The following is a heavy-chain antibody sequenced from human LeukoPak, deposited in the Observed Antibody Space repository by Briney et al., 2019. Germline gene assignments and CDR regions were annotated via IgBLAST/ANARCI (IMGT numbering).Heavy chain of an antibody. CDR2: IYYSGST. Sequence: SETLSLTCTVSGGSISSYYWSWIRQPPGKGLEWIGYIYYSGSTNYDPSLKSRVTISVDTSKNQFSLKLSSVTAADTAVYYCASSSSYCGGDCYSAAEYFQHWGQGTLVTVPS. CDR3: ASSSSYCGGDCYSAAEYFQH. CDR1: GGSISSYY. V-gene: IGHV4-59*01. D-gene: IGHD2-21*02. J-gene: IGHJ1*01.